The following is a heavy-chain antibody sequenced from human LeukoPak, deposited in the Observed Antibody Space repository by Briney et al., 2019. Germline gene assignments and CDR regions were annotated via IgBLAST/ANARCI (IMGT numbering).Heavy chain of an antibody. CDR2: ISGSGGST. D-gene: IGHD3-3*01. J-gene: IGHJ6*02. CDR1: GFTFNTYA. V-gene: IGHV3-23*01. CDR3: ATVSIFGVVISYYCYYGMDV. Sequence: GGSLRLSCAASGFTFNTYAMSWARQAPGKGLEWVSAISGSGGSTYYADSVKGRFTISRDNSKNTLYLQMNSLRAEDTAVYYCATVSIFGVVISYYCYYGMDVWGQGTTVTVSS.